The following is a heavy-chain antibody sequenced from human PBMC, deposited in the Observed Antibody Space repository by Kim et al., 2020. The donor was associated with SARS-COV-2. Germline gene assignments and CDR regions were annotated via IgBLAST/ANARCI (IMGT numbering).Heavy chain of an antibody. V-gene: IGHV4-39*01. CDR1: GVSINISTYY. Sequence: SETLSLTCTVSGVSINISTYYWGWIRQPPGKGLEWIGSVYYTGHTYYNPSLKSRVTISVDTSNNQFSLRLSSVTAADTAVYYCAIRDNWFDPWGQGTLVTVSS. J-gene: IGHJ5*02. CDR3: AIRDNWFDP. CDR2: VYYTGHT.